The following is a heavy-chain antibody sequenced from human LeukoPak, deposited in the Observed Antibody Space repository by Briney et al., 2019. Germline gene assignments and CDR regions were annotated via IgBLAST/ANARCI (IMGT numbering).Heavy chain of an antibody. J-gene: IGHJ6*02. CDR1: GFTFSSYA. D-gene: IGHD6-19*01. V-gene: IGHV3-30-3*01. CDR2: ISYDGSNK. Sequence: GGSLRLSCAASGFTFSSYAMHWVRQAPGKGLEWVAVISYDGSNKYYADSVKGRFTISRDNSKNTLYLQMNSLRAEDTAVYYCARDSSGWYHHYWYYYGMDVWGQGTTVTVSS. CDR3: ARDSSGWYHHYWYYYGMDV.